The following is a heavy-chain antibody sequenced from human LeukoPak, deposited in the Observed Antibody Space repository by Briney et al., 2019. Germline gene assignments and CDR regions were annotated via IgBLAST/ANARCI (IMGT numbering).Heavy chain of an antibody. D-gene: IGHD4-23*01. J-gene: IGHJ3*02. CDR3: ARGPDYGGVHAFDI. V-gene: IGHV4-39*07. CDR1: GGSISSSSYY. Sequence: SETLSLTCTVSGGSISSSSYYWGWIRQPPGKGLEWIGSIYYSGSTYYNPSLKSRVTISVDTSKNQFSLKLSSVTAADTAVYYCARGPDYGGVHAFDIWGQGTMVTVSS. CDR2: IYYSGST.